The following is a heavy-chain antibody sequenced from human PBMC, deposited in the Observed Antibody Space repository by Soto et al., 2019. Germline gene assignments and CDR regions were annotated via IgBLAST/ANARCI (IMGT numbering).Heavy chain of an antibody. V-gene: IGHV3-30-3*01. J-gene: IGHJ6*02. Sequence: QVQLVESGGGVVQPGRSLRLSCAASGFTFRSYAMHWVRQAPGKGLEWVAVISYDGSNKYYADSVKGRFTISRDNSKNTLYLQMNSLRAEDTAVYYCARDRSIAGYYGMDVWGQGTTVTVSS. D-gene: IGHD6-6*01. CDR1: GFTFRSYA. CDR3: ARDRSIAGYYGMDV. CDR2: ISYDGSNK.